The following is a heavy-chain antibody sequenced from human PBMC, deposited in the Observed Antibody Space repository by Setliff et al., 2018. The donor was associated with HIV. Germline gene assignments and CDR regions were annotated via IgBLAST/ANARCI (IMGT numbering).Heavy chain of an antibody. D-gene: IGHD3-10*01. CDR1: GYTFSDHY. J-gene: IGHJ4*02. CDR2: INPRSGVT. CDR3: ARDSEISFSSGSGSYYLGAY. V-gene: IGHV1-2*02. Sequence: ASVKVSCKSSGYTFSDHYIHWVRQAPGQGLQWMGWINPRSGVTKYAQKFQGRFIMTTDTTINTLYMELERLTSDDTALYYCARDSEISFSSGSGSYYLGAYWGQGTLSPSPQ.